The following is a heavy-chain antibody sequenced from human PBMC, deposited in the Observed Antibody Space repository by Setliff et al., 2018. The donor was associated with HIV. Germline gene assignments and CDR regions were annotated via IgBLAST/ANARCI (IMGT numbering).Heavy chain of an antibody. CDR3: ARDRLLLWFDEEYYFDY. J-gene: IGHJ4*02. D-gene: IGHD3-10*01. CDR1: GGSISSSSLY. Sequence: SETLSLTCSVSGGSISSSSLYWGWIRQPPGKGLEWIGSIYYSGSTYYNPSLRSRVTISLDTSKSLFSLKLSSVSAADTAVYYCARDRLLLWFDEEYYFDYWGQGTLVTVSS. V-gene: IGHV4-39*07. CDR2: IYYSGST.